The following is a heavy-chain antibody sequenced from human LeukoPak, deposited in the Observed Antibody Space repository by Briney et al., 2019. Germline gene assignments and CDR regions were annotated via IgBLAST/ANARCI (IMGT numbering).Heavy chain of an antibody. CDR3: AKACGYSSSSCFDP. D-gene: IGHD6-6*01. J-gene: IGHJ5*02. Sequence: PGGSLRLSCAASGFTFSSYGMHWVRQAPGKGLEWVALISYDGSNKHYADSVKGRFTVSRDNSKNTLYLQMNSLRAEDTAVYYCAKACGYSSSSCFDPWGQGTLVTVSS. CDR1: GFTFSSYG. V-gene: IGHV3-30*18. CDR2: ISYDGSNK.